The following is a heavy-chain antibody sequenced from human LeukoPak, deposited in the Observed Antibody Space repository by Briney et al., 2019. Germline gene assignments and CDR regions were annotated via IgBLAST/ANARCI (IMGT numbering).Heavy chain of an antibody. Sequence: PGGSLRLSCAASGFAFSSYSMNSVRQAPGRGLEWVSYISSSSSIIYYADSVKGRFTISRDNAKNSLYLQMDSLRAEDTAVYYCARDDIPNYCPSTSCNLRYFQHWGQGTLVTVSS. CDR1: GFAFSSYS. CDR3: ARDDIPNYCPSTSCNLRYFQH. CDR2: ISSSSSII. J-gene: IGHJ1*01. V-gene: IGHV3-48*04. D-gene: IGHD2-2*01.